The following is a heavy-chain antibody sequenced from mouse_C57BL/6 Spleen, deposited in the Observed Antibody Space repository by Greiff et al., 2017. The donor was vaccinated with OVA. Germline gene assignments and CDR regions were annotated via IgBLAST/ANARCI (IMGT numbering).Heavy chain of an antibody. CDR2: IGPGSGST. V-gene: IGHV1-77*01. CDR1: GYTFPDYY. J-gene: IGHJ1*03. D-gene: IGHD1-1*01. Sequence: VKLMESGAELVKPGASVKISCKASGYTFPDYYINWVKQRPGQGLGGIGKIGPGSGSTYYNAKLKGKATLTADKSSSTAYMQLSSLTSEDSAVYFCARWGITNRYFDVWGTGTTVTVSS. CDR3: ARWGITNRYFDV.